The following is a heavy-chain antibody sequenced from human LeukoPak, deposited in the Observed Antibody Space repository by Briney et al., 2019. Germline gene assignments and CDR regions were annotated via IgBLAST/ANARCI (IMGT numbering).Heavy chain of an antibody. J-gene: IGHJ3*02. CDR3: ARQGYSYGYSGAFDI. CDR2: IYPGDSDT. V-gene: IGHV5-51*01. Sequence: GESLKISCKGSGYSFTSYWIGWVRQRPGKGLEWMGIIYPGDSDTRYSPSFQGQVTISADKSISTAYLQWSSLKASDTAMYYCARQGYSYGYSGAFDIWGQGTMVTVSS. D-gene: IGHD5-18*01. CDR1: GYSFTSYW.